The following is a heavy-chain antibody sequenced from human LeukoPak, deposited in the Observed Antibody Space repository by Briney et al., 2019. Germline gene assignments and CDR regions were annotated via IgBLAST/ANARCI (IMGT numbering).Heavy chain of an antibody. Sequence: GGSLRLSCAASGFTFSSYWMSWVRQAPGKGLEWVANIKQDGSEKYYVDSVKGRFTISRDNAKNSLYLQMNSLRAEDTAVYYCAGAPHHYYDSSGYFSHHFDYWGQGTLVTVSS. CDR3: AGAPHHYYDSSGYFSHHFDY. CDR2: IKQDGSEK. D-gene: IGHD3-22*01. CDR1: GFTFSSYW. V-gene: IGHV3-7*04. J-gene: IGHJ4*02.